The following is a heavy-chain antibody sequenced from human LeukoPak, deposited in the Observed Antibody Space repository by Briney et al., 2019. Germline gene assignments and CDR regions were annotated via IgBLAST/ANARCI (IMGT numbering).Heavy chain of an antibody. CDR2: INPNTAGT. CDR1: GYTFTGHY. V-gene: IGHV1-2*02. CDR3: ATSAGDYRAGHYYYMGV. D-gene: IGHD4-11*01. Sequence: ASVKVSCKASGYTFTGHYFHWVRQAPGQGLEWMGWINPNTAGTNYAQKFLGGVTLTWDTSISTAYMELNRLTSDDTAVYYCATSAGDYRAGHYYYMGVWGKGTSVTVSS. J-gene: IGHJ6*03.